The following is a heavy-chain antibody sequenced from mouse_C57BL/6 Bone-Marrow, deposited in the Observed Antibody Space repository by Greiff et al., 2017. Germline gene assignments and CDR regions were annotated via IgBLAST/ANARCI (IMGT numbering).Heavy chain of an antibody. Sequence: QVQLQQPGAELVKPGASVTLSCKASGYTFTSYWMHWVKQRPGQGLEWIGMIHPNSGSTNYNEKFKSKATLTVDKSSSTAYMQLSSLTSDDAAVDYCARVYGNYLYYAMDYWGQGTSVTVSS. CDR2: IHPNSGST. J-gene: IGHJ4*01. D-gene: IGHD2-10*02. CDR1: GYTFTSYW. CDR3: ARVYGNYLYYAMDY. V-gene: IGHV1-64*01.